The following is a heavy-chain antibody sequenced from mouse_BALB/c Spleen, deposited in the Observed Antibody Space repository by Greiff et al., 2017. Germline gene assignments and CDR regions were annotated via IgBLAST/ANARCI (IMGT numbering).Heavy chain of an antibody. D-gene: IGHD1-1*02. J-gene: IGHJ1*01. CDR2: ILPGSGST. Sequence: VQLQQSGAELMKPGASVKISCKATGYTFSCYWIEWVKQRPGHGLEWIGEILPGSGSTNYNEKFKGKATFTADTSSNTAYMQLSSLTSEDSAVYYCARGGYYWYFDVWGAGTTVTVSS. V-gene: IGHV1-9*01. CDR1: GYTFSCYW. CDR3: ARGGYYWYFDV.